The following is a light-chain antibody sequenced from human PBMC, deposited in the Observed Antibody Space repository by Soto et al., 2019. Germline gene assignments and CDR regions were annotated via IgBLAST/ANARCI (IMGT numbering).Light chain of an antibody. CDR3: QQYNIYPLT. CDR2: AAS. CDR1: QDINSY. Sequence: DVQMTQSPSSLSASVGDRVTITCRASQDINSYLAWYQQKPGNAPKSLIYAASSLQTGVPSRFSDSESGTEFTLTISNLQPEDSATYYCQQYNIYPLTFGGGTKVEIK. V-gene: IGKV1D-16*01. J-gene: IGKJ4*01.